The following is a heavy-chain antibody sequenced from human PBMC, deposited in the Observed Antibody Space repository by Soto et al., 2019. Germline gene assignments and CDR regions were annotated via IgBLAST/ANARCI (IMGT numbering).Heavy chain of an antibody. CDR2: INPNSGDT. CDR1: GYVFTSYY. V-gene: IGHV1-2*02. D-gene: IGHD5-12*01. Sequence: ASVKVSCKASGYVFTSYYLHWSRQAPGQGLEWMGWINPNSGDTYYAQNFEARVTLTRDTSTNTASMELRRLRSADMAVYYCLGGVATTGHYYGMDVWGQGTTVTVSS. CDR3: LGGVATTGHYYGMDV. J-gene: IGHJ6*02.